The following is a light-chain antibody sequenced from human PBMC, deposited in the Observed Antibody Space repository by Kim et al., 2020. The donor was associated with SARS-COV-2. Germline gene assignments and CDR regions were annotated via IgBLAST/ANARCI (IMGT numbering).Light chain of an antibody. CDR1: QGIRND. CDR3: LQDYNYPLT. J-gene: IGKJ4*01. CDR2: AAS. Sequence: AIQMTQSPSSLSASVGDRVTITCRSSQGIRNDLGWYQQKPGKAPKLLIYAASSLQSGVPSRFSGSGSVTDFTLTISSLQPEDFAAYYCLQDYNYPLTFGGGTKVDIK. V-gene: IGKV1-6*01.